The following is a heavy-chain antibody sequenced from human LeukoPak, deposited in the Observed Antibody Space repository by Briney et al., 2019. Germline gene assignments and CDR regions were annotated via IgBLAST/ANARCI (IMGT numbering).Heavy chain of an antibody. Sequence: SETLSLTCAVYGGSFSGYYWSWIRQPPGKGLEWIGEINHSESTNYNPSLKSRVTISVDTSKNQFSLKLSSVTAADTAVYYCARVPKYYDFWSGFTAKYMDVWGKGTTVTVSS. CDR3: ARVPKYYDFWSGFTAKYMDV. J-gene: IGHJ6*03. D-gene: IGHD3-3*01. CDR2: INHSEST. V-gene: IGHV4-34*01. CDR1: GGSFSGYY.